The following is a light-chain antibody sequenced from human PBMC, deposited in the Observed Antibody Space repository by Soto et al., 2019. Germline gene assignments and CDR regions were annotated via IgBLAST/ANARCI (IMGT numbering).Light chain of an antibody. CDR1: QSVSYW. V-gene: IGKV4-1*01. Sequence: DIQMTQSPSTLSTSVGARVTITCRASQSVSYWLAWYQQKPGQPPKLLIYWASTRESGVPDRFSGSGSGTDFTLTISSLQAEDVAVYYCQQYYSTPITFGQGTRLEIK. J-gene: IGKJ5*01. CDR2: WAS. CDR3: QQYYSTPIT.